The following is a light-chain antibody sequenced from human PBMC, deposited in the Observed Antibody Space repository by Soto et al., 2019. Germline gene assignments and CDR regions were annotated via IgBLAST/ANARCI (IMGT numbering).Light chain of an antibody. Sequence: EIWMTQYPATLSGSPGERATLSCGASQSVYNNLAWYQQKPGQAPRLLFYGASTGATGLPARFSGSGSGTEFTLTINSLKPEDIAVYYCQQYDRWPRTFGQGTQVDI. V-gene: IGKV3-15*01. CDR3: QQYDRWPRT. CDR2: GAS. CDR1: QSVYNN. J-gene: IGKJ1*01.